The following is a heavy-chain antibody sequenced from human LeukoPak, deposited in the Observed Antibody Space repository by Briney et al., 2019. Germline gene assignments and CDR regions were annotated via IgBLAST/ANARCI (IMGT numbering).Heavy chain of an antibody. V-gene: IGHV3-23*01. CDR2: ISGSGGST. Sequence: GGSLRLSCAASGFTVSSNYMSWVRQAPGKGLEWVSAISGSGGSTYYADSVKGRFTISRDSSKNTLYLQMNSLRAEDTAVYYCAKDATYYYDSSGYHALGYFDYWGQGTLVTVSS. CDR1: GFTVSSNY. J-gene: IGHJ4*02. D-gene: IGHD3-22*01. CDR3: AKDATYYYDSSGYHALGYFDY.